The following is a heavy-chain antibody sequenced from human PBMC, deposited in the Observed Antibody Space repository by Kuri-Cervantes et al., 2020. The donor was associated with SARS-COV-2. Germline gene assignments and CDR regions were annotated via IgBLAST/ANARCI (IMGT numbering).Heavy chain of an antibody. CDR3: AREDSSSWLYSYDY. V-gene: IGHV4-61*09. CDR2: LDTSGTT. Sequence: SETLSLTCAVSGVSVTGGTYYWAWIRQPAGKGLEWIGHLDTSGTTTYNPSLKSRVTISLDTSSNQVSLRLTSATAADTAVYYCAREDSSSWLYSYDYWGQGTLVTVSS. CDR1: GVSVTGGTYY. D-gene: IGHD6-13*01. J-gene: IGHJ4*02.